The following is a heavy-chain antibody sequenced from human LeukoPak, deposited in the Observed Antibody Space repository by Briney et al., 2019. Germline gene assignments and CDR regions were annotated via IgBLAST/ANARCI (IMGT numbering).Heavy chain of an antibody. D-gene: IGHD3-10*01. Sequence: GESLKISCKGSAYSFTSYWIGWVRQMPGKGLEWMGIIYPCDSDTRYSPSFQGQVTISADKSISTSYLQWRSLTASAPAMPSCATPTGSRSYQPDRYAFDIWAPGTIVTVSS. CDR1: AYSFTSYW. J-gene: IGHJ3*02. V-gene: IGHV5-51*01. CDR2: IYPCDSDT. CDR3: ATPTGSRSYQPDRYAFDI.